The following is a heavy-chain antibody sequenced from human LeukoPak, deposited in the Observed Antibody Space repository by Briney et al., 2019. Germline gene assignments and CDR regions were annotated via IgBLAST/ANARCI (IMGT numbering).Heavy chain of an antibody. D-gene: IGHD6-13*01. CDR1: GGSISSYY. Sequence: SETLSLTCTVSGGSISSYYWSWIRQPPGKGLEWIGYIYYSGSTNYNPSLKSRVTISVDTSKNQFSLKLSSVTAADTAVYYCARGIAAAANWFDPWGQGTLVTVSS. V-gene: IGHV4-59*01. CDR2: IYYSGST. CDR3: ARGIAAAANWFDP. J-gene: IGHJ5*02.